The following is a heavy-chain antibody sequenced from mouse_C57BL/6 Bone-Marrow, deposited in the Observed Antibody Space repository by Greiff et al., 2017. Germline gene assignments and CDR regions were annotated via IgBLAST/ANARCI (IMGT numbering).Heavy chain of an antibody. CDR1: GYTFTSSW. CDR2: IDPSDSYT. V-gene: IGHV1-69*01. J-gene: IGHJ3*01. D-gene: IGHD4-1*01. Sequence: QVQLQQPGAELVMPGASVKLSCKASGYTFTSSWMHWVKQRPGQGLEWIGEIDPSDSYTNYNQKFKGKSTLTVDKSSSTAYMQLSSLTSEDSAVYYCATNWEFAYWGQGTLVTVSA. CDR3: ATNWEFAY.